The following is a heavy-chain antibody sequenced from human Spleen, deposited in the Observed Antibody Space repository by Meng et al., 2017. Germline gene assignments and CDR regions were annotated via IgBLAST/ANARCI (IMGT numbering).Heavy chain of an antibody. CDR3: ARGPTTMAHDFDY. Sequence: QQRWRSGLLKLPETLPLPCCASGGYFSDYYWSWTRQPPGKGLEWIGEINHSGSTNYNPSLESRATISVDTSQNNLSLKLSSVTAADSAVYYCARGPTTMAHDFDYWGQGTLVTVSS. CDR1: GGYFSDYY. D-gene: IGHD4-11*01. J-gene: IGHJ4*02. V-gene: IGHV4-34*01. CDR2: INHSGST.